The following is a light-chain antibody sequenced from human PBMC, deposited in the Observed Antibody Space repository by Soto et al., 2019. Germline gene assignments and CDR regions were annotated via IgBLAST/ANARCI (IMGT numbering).Light chain of an antibody. CDR3: SSYTASSTYV. Sequence: QSVLTQPASVSVSPGQSITISCSGTSGDVGGYDYVSWYQHHPGKAPKLIIFEVFNRPSGVSNRFSGSKSGNTASLTISGLQAEDEDHYYCSSYTASSTYVLGNGNKVTVL. CDR1: SGDVGGYDY. V-gene: IGLV2-14*01. CDR2: EVF. J-gene: IGLJ1*01.